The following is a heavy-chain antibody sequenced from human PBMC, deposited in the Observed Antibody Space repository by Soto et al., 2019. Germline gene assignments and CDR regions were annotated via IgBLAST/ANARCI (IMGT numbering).Heavy chain of an antibody. CDR2: IVVGSGNT. V-gene: IGHV1-58*01. CDR3: AAGGTYYDFWSGYSGDY. J-gene: IGHJ4*02. Sequence: QMQLVQSGPEVKKPGTSVKVSCKASGFTFTSSAVQWVRQARGQRLEWIGWIVVGSGNTNYAQKFQERATTTRDMSTSTAYMELSSLRSEDTAVYYCAAGGTYYDFWSGYSGDYWGQGSLVTVSS. D-gene: IGHD3-3*01. CDR1: GFTFTSSA.